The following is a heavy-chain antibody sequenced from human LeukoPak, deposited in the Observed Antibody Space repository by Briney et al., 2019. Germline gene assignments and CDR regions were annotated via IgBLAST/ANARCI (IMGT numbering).Heavy chain of an antibody. CDR3: ARRAVTGDA. CDR1: GGTFISYA. V-gene: IGHV1-69*05. J-gene: IGHJ5*02. Sequence: SVKVSSKASGGTFISYAISWVRQAPGQGVEWMGGIIAIFGTANYAQKFQGRVTITTDESTSTAYMELSSLRSEDTAVYYCARRAVTGDAWGQGTLVTVSS. D-gene: IGHD4-23*01. CDR2: IIAIFGTA.